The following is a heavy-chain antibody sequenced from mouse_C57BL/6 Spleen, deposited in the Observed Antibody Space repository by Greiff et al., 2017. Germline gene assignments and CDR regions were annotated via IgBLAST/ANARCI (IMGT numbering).Heavy chain of an antibody. D-gene: IGHD2-1*01. V-gene: IGHV14-4*01. CDR2: IDPENGDT. Sequence: VQLQQSGAELVRPGASVKLSCTASGFNIKDDYMHWVKQRPEQGLEWIGWIDPENGDTEYASKFQGKATITADTSSNTASLQLSSLTSEDTAVYYCTTGGNYRRYFDYWGQGTTLTVSS. CDR3: TTGGNYRRYFDY. CDR1: GFNIKDDY. J-gene: IGHJ2*01.